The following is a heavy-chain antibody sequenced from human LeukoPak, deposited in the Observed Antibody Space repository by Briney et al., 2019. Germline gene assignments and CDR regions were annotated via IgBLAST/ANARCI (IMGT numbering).Heavy chain of an antibody. Sequence: GGSLRLSCAASGFTVSSNFMSWVRQAPGKGLQWVSIIYSGGSTDYADSVRGRFAVSRDSSKNTLSLQMNSLRADDTAVYYCARGSGSGWPLDFWGQGTLVTVSS. CDR3: ARGSGSGWPLDF. V-gene: IGHV3-53*01. J-gene: IGHJ4*02. CDR1: GFTVSSNF. CDR2: IYSGGST. D-gene: IGHD6-19*01.